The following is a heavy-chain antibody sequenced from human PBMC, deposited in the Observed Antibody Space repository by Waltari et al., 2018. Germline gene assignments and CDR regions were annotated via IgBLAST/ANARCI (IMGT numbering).Heavy chain of an antibody. Sequence: QVQLRESGPGLVKPSETLSLTCNVSGVSISSHYWTWLRQPPGKGLEWIGYVYYRGNTNYNPSLKSRATISLDTSNNQFSLKLNSVTAADPAVYYCARFSYGDLWAFDLWGQGTTVTVSS. J-gene: IGHJ3*01. D-gene: IGHD4-17*01. CDR3: ARFSYGDLWAFDL. CDR2: VYYRGNT. CDR1: GVSISSHY. V-gene: IGHV4-59*11.